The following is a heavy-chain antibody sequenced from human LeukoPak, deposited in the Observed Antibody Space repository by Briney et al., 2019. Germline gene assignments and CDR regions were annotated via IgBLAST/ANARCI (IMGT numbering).Heavy chain of an antibody. V-gene: IGHV3-48*01. D-gene: IGHD3-22*01. Sequence: GGSLRLSCAASGFTFSSYSMNWVRQAPGKGLEWVSYISSSSSTIYYADSVKGRFTISRDNAKNSLYLQMNSLRAEDTAVYYCARDRETYYYDSSGIIDYWGQGTLVTVSS. CDR1: GFTFSSYS. CDR2: ISSSSSTI. J-gene: IGHJ4*02. CDR3: ARDRETYYYDSSGIIDY.